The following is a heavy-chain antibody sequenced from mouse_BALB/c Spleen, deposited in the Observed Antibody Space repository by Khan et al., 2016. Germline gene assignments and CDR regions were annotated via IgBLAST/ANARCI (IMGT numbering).Heavy chain of an antibody. V-gene: IGHV3-6*02. J-gene: IGHJ1*01. CDR2: ISYDGSN. D-gene: IGHD1-1*01. CDR1: GYSITSGYY. Sequence: EVQLQESGPGLVKPSQSLSLTCSVTGYSITSGYYWNWIRQFPGNKLEWMGYISYDGSNNYNPSLKNRISITRDTSKNQFFLKLNSVTTEDAATYYCARDPFYYNGSSYWYFDVWGAGTTVTVSS. CDR3: ARDPFYYNGSSYWYFDV.